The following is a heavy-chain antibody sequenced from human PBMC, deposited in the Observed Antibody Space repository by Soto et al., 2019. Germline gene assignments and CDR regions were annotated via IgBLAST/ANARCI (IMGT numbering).Heavy chain of an antibody. CDR1: GGSLTRTTPY. CDR3: VRHGEAAGTNWYFDL. D-gene: IGHD6-13*01. CDR2: IYYGGST. J-gene: IGHJ2*01. Sequence: QLQLQESGPGLVKPSETLSLTCTVSGGSLTRTTPYWGWIRQPPGKGLEWIGTIYYGGSTYYNPSLKSRLTMSIDTSRNQFSLKLTSVTAADTAVYYCVRHGEAAGTNWYFDLWGRGTLVTVSP. V-gene: IGHV4-39*01.